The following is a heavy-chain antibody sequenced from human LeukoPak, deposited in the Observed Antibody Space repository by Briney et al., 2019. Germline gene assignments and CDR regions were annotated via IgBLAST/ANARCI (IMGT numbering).Heavy chain of an antibody. CDR1: GGSISSSSYC. Sequence: NPSETLSLTCTVSGGSISSSSYCWGWIRQPPGKGLEWIGSIYYSGSTYYNPSLKSRVTISVDTSKNQFSLKLSSVTAADTAVYYCARAEHYYDSSGYYHDAFDIWGQGTMVTVSS. J-gene: IGHJ3*02. CDR2: IYYSGST. CDR3: ARAEHYYDSSGYYHDAFDI. V-gene: IGHV4-39*07. D-gene: IGHD3-22*01.